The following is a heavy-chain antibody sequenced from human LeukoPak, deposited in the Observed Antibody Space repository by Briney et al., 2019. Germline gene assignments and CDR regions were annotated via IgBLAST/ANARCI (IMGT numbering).Heavy chain of an antibody. CDR2: IYYSGST. J-gene: IGHJ4*02. Sequence: SETLSLTRTVSGGSISSSSYYWGWIRQPPGKGLEWIGSIYYSGSTYYNPSLKSRVTISVDTSKNQFSLKLSSVTAADTAVYYCASPRHYYDSSGYYPLDYWGQGTLVTVSS. D-gene: IGHD3-22*01. CDR3: ASPRHYYDSSGYYPLDY. V-gene: IGHV4-39*01. CDR1: GGSISSSSYY.